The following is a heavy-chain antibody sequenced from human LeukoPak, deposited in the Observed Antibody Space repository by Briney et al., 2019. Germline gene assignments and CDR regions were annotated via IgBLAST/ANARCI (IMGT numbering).Heavy chain of an antibody. D-gene: IGHD3-22*01. CDR2: IYTSGST. V-gene: IGHV4-4*07. CDR3: AREADSSGYYSHYFDY. CDR1: GGSISSYY. J-gene: IGHJ4*02. Sequence: SETLSLTCTVSGGSISSYYWSWIRQTAGKGLEWIGRIYTSGSTTYNPSLKSRVTMSVDTSKNQFSLKLSSVTAADTAVYYCAREADSSGYYSHYFDYWGQGTLVTVSS.